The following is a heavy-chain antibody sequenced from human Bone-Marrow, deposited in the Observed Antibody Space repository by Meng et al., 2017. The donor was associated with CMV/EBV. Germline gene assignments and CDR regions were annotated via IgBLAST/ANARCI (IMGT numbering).Heavy chain of an antibody. Sequence: ISWVRQAPGQGLEWMGGIIPIFGTANYAQKFQGRVTITADESTSTAYMELSSLRSEDTAVYYCARWGYCSSTSCYTPTYYYYGMDVWGQGTTVTVSS. V-gene: IGHV1-69*01. CDR3: ARWGYCSSTSCYTPTYYYYGMDV. J-gene: IGHJ6*02. CDR2: IIPIFGTA. D-gene: IGHD2-2*02.